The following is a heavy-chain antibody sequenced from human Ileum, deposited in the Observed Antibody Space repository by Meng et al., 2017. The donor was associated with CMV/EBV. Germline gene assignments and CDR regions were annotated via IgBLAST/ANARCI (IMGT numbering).Heavy chain of an antibody. D-gene: IGHD3-3*01. CDR1: GFTFSSYA. CDR2: ISGSGGSK. J-gene: IGHJ6*02. V-gene: IGHV3-23*01. Sequence: GGSLRLSCAASGFTFSSYAMSWVRQAPGKGLEWVSAISGSGGSKYYADSVKGRFTISRDNSKNTLYLQMNSLRAEDTAVYYCASRGFQGYDFWSGTHYGMDVWGQGTTVTVSS. CDR3: ASRGFQGYDFWSGTHYGMDV.